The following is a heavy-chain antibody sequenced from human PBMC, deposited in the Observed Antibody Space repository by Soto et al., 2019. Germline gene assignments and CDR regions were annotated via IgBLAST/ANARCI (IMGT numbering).Heavy chain of an antibody. D-gene: IGHD4-17*01. J-gene: IGHJ2*01. CDR3: AGGREDYGGLSVGYFDP. Sequence: QVQLQESGPGLVKPSGTLSLTCAVSGGSISSSNWWSCVRQSPGKGLEWIAETHHSGSTNYNPSPKGRFTISVEKSLNRFSLKLTSVPAADTPVFYCAGGREDYGGLSVGYFDPWGRGPLVTVSS. CDR2: THHSGST. V-gene: IGHV4-4*02. CDR1: GGSISSSNW.